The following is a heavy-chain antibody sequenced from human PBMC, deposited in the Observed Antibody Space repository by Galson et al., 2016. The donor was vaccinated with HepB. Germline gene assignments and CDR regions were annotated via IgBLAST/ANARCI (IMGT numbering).Heavy chain of an antibody. D-gene: IGHD6-13*01. Sequence: SLRLSCAASGFTFTTYGMHWVRRAPGKGLESVAIISFDGTNKYYADSVKGRFTISRDNSKNTLFLQMNSLRPEDTAVYYCTKCRGYSSPGGVPGEPFDYWGQGALITVSS. CDR1: GFTFTTYG. CDR2: ISFDGTNK. V-gene: IGHV3-30*18. J-gene: IGHJ4*02. CDR3: TKCRGYSSPGGVPGEPFDY.